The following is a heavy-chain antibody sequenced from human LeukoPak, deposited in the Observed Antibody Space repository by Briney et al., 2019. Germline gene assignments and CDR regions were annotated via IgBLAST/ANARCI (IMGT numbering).Heavy chain of an antibody. Sequence: GGSLRLSCAASGFTFRSYWMSWVRQAPGKGLEWVANIKQDGSEKYYVDSVKGRFTISRDNSKNTLYLQMNSLRAEDTAVYYCARTIPPSYGHDYWGQGTLVTVSS. J-gene: IGHJ4*02. CDR1: GFTFRSYW. CDR3: ARTIPPSYGHDY. D-gene: IGHD5-18*01. V-gene: IGHV3-7*03. CDR2: IKQDGSEK.